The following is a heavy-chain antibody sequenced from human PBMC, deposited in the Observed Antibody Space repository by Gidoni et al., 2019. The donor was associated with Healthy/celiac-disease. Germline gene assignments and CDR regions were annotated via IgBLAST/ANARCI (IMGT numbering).Heavy chain of an antibody. CDR1: GFTFRSYA. CDR2: ISGSGGST. CDR3: AKDGDGSGWDIPCWYFDL. Sequence: EVQLLASGGGLVQPGGSLRLSCADSGFTFRSYAQSWVRQAPGKGLEWVSAISGSGGSTYYADSVKGRFTISRDNSKNTLYLQMNSLRAEDTAVYYCAKDGDGSGWDIPCWYFDLWGRGTLVTVSS. J-gene: IGHJ2*01. D-gene: IGHD6-19*01. V-gene: IGHV3-23*01.